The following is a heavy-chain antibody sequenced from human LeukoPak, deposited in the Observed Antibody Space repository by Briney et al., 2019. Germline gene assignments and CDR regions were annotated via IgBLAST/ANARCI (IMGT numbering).Heavy chain of an antibody. CDR2: IYYSGST. CDR3: ARDLCSGGSCYAFDI. J-gene: IGHJ3*02. D-gene: IGHD2-15*01. CDR1: GGSISSGGYY. Sequence: RPSQTLSLTCTVSGGSISSGGYYWSWIRQHPGKGLEWIGYIYYSGSTYYNPSLKSRVTISVDTSKNQFSLKLSSVTAADTAVYYCARDLCSGGSCYAFDIWGQGTMVTVSS. V-gene: IGHV4-31*03.